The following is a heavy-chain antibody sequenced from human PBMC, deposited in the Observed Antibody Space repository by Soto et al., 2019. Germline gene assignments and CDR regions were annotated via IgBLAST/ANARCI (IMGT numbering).Heavy chain of an antibody. CDR3: ARECPYYGSSGSYLDY. Sequence: PLQPLSLTCALSGDSVSVNSAAWNWIRQSPSRGLEWLGSTYSSSRWSNDYAVSVKSRITVNPDTSKNQFSLHLNSVTPEDTAVYDCARECPYYGSSGSYLDYWGRGALVTVYS. V-gene: IGHV6-1*01. CDR1: GDSVSVNSAA. D-gene: IGHD6-19*01. J-gene: IGHJ4*02. CDR2: TYSSSRWSN.